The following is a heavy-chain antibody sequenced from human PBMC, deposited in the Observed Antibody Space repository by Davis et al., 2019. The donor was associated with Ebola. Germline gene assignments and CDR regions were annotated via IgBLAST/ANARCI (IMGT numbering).Heavy chain of an antibody. V-gene: IGHV4-34*01. CDR2: IYHTGNT. D-gene: IGHD6-19*01. CDR3: ARGSSGWYENYRVAP. Sequence: SETLSLTCGVYGGSLSGYYWTWICQSPGKGLEWIGQIYHTGNTDYSPSLESRVTFSVDKSKNQFSLKLKSVTAADTAVYYCARGSSGWYENYRVAPWGQGALVTVSS. CDR1: GGSLSGYY. J-gene: IGHJ5*02.